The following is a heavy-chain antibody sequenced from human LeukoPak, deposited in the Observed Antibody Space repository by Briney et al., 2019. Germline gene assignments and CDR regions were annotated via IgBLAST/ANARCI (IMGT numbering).Heavy chain of an antibody. CDR1: GGSISGYY. D-gene: IGHD3-16*01. Sequence: SETLSLTCSVSGGSISGYYWTWVRQPPGKGLEWIGQIHYSGRADYNPSLKSRITMSVDTSRNRISLKLSSVTAADTAIYYCVRFGVNYDMDVWGQGTTVTVFS. CDR3: VRFGVNYDMDV. V-gene: IGHV4-59*01. CDR2: IHYSGRA. J-gene: IGHJ6*02.